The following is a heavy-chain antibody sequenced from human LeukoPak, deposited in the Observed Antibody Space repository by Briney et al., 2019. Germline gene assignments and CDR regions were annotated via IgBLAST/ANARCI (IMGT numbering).Heavy chain of an antibody. V-gene: IGHV1-46*01. Sequence: ASVKVSCKASGYTFSNNYMHWVRQAPGQGLEWMGIINPSGGSSSYAQKFQGRVTMTRDTSTSTVYMELSSLRSEDTAVYYCVRDPNYGYFDYWGQGTLVTVSS. D-gene: IGHD3-10*01. J-gene: IGHJ4*02. CDR1: GYTFSNNY. CDR2: INPSGGSS. CDR3: VRDPNYGYFDY.